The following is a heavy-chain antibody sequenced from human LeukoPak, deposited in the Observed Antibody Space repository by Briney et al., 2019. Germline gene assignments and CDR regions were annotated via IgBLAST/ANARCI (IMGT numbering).Heavy chain of an antibody. CDR1: GYTFTGYY. J-gene: IGHJ5*02. D-gene: IGHD1-26*01. CDR3: ARDRGSGSYEFDP. Sequence: GASVKVSCKASGYTFTGYYMHWVRQAPGQGLEWMGRINPNSGGTNYAQKFQGRVTMTRDTSISTAYMELSRLRSDDTAVYYRARDRGSGSYEFDPWGQGTLVTVSS. V-gene: IGHV1-2*06. CDR2: INPNSGGT.